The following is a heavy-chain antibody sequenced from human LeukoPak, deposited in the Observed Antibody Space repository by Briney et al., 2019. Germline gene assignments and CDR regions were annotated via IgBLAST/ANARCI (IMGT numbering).Heavy chain of an antibody. CDR2: ISSSSSYI. J-gene: IGHJ4*02. Sequence: PGGSLRLSCAASGFTFSSYSMNWVRQAPGKGLEWVSSISSSSSYIYYADSVKGRFTISRDNAKNSLYLQMNSLRAEDTAVYYCARGVIEYSSPWGYWGQGTLVTVSS. CDR3: ARGVIEYSSPWGY. V-gene: IGHV3-21*01. D-gene: IGHD6-6*01. CDR1: GFTFSSYS.